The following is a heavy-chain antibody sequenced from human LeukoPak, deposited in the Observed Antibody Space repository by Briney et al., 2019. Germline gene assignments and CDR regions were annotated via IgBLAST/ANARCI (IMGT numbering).Heavy chain of an antibody. CDR2: IYYSGST. J-gene: IGHJ4*02. CDR1: GGSISSYH. V-gene: IGHV4-59*08. CDR3: AGYGDYDLGDY. Sequence: SETLSLTCTVSGGSISSYHWSWIRQPPGKGLEWIGYIYYSGSTNYNPSLKSRVTISVDTSKNQFSLKLSSVTAADTAVYYCAGYGDYDLGDYWGQGTLVTVSS. D-gene: IGHD4-17*01.